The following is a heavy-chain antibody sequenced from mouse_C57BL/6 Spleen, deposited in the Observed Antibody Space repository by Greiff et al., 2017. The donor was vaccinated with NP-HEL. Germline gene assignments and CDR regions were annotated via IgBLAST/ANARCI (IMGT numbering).Heavy chain of an antibody. Sequence: ESGPGLVKPSQSLSLTCSVTGYSITSGYYWNWIRQFPGNKLEWMGYISYDGSNNYNPSLKNRISITRDTSKNQFFLKLNSVTTEDTATYYCAREDGPYYAMDYWGQGTSVTVSS. CDR1: GYSITSGYY. J-gene: IGHJ4*01. D-gene: IGHD2-3*01. CDR3: AREDGPYYAMDY. V-gene: IGHV3-6*01. CDR2: ISYDGSN.